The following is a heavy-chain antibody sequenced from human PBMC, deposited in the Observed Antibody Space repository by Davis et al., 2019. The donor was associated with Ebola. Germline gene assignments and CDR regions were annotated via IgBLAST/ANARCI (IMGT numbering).Heavy chain of an antibody. Sequence: GESLKISCAASGFTFSTCAMHWVRQAPGEVVGGGEIKWTDGRSQKYADSVQGRFSISRDNSKSTLYLQMNTLKVEDTEGDYCASGPSDYYSLPPKDYWGQGTRVTVSS. CDR2: KWTDGRSQ. CDR1: GFTFSTCA. J-gene: IGHJ4*02. CDR3: ASGPSDYYSLPPKDY. V-gene: IGHV3-33*04. D-gene: IGHD3-10*01.